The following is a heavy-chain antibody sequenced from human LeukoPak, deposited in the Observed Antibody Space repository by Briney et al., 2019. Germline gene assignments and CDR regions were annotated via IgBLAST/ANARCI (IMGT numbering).Heavy chain of an antibody. CDR3: ARDPSLYYYDSSGYYYLNAFDI. Sequence: GRSLRLSCASFGFTFSSFAMHWVRQAPGKGLERVAVISYEGSNKYYADSVKGRFTVSRDNSKNTLYLQMNRLRAEDTAVYYCARDPSLYYYDSSGYYYLNAFDIWGQGTMVTVSS. CDR2: ISYEGSNK. V-gene: IGHV3-30*04. J-gene: IGHJ3*02. CDR1: GFTFSSFA. D-gene: IGHD3-22*01.